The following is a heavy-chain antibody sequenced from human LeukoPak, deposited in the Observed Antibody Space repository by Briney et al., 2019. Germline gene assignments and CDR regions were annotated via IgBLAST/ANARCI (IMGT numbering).Heavy chain of an antibody. CDR2: ISYDGSNK. Sequence: PGGSLRLSCAASGFTFSSYGMHWVRQAPGKGLEWVAVISYDGSNKYYADSVKGRFTISRDNSKNTLYLQMNSLRAEDTAVYYCAKDGVAITLGSYIDYWGQGTLVTVSS. D-gene: IGHD3-16*01. CDR3: AKDGVAITLGSYIDY. CDR1: GFTFSSYG. J-gene: IGHJ4*02. V-gene: IGHV3-30*18.